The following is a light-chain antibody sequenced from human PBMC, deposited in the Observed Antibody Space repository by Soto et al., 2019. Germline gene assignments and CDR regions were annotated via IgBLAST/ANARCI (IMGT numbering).Light chain of an antibody. CDR1: QSVSSY. Sequence: EIVLTQSPATLSLSPGERATLSCRASQSVSSYLAWYQQKPGQAPRLLIYDASNRATGITARFSGSGSGTDFTLTISSLEPEDFAVYYCQQRSNSPPYTFGQGTKLEIK. V-gene: IGKV3-11*01. CDR2: DAS. J-gene: IGKJ2*01. CDR3: QQRSNSPPYT.